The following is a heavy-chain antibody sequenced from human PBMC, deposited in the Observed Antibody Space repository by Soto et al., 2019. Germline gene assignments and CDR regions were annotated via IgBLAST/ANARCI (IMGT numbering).Heavy chain of an antibody. CDR2: LSGSGDST. J-gene: IGHJ6*02. CDR1: GFTFTSYA. CDR3: AKGSSWDNYFYYGLEV. Sequence: EVHLLESGGGLVQPGGSLRLSCAASGFTFTSYAMSWVRQAAGKGLEWVSTLSGSGDSTYYADSVKGRFIISRDNLKNTLHLPMNSLRADDTAVYYCAKGSSWDNYFYYGLEVWGQGTTVTVSS. V-gene: IGHV3-23*01. D-gene: IGHD6-13*01.